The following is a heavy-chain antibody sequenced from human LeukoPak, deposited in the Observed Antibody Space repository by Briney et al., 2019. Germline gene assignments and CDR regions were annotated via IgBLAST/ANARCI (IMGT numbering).Heavy chain of an antibody. Sequence: GGSLRLSCAASGFTFSSYEMNWVRQAPGKGLEWVSSISSSSSYIYYADSVKGRFTISRDNAKNSLYLQMNSLRAEDTAVYYCARDTETTVTTLGDYYYYMDVWGKGTTVTISS. CDR1: GFTFSSYE. J-gene: IGHJ6*03. D-gene: IGHD4-17*01. CDR2: ISSSSSYI. V-gene: IGHV3-21*01. CDR3: ARDTETTVTTLGDYYYYMDV.